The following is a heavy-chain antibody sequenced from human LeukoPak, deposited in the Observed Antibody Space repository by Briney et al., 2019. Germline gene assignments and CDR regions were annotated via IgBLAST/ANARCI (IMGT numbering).Heavy chain of an antibody. J-gene: IGHJ4*02. CDR2: IYPADSDT. CDR3: ARQSRDGSKTRGYYFDY. CDR1: GXIFIHYW. V-gene: IGHV5-51*01. Sequence: GESLKISCQVSGXIFIHYWIGWVRQMPGKGLESMGIIYPADSDTTYSPSFQGQVTISADKSISTVYLQWSSLKASDTAMYYCARQSRDGSKTRGYYFDYWGQGSLVTVSS. D-gene: IGHD3-10*01.